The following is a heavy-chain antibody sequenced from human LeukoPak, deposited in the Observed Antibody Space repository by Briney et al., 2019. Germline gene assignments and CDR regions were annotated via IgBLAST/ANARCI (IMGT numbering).Heavy chain of an antibody. CDR1: GYTFTGYY. Sequence: ASVKVSCKASGYTFTGYYMHWVRQAPGQGVEWMGWINPNSGGTNYAQKFQGRVTMTTDTSISTAYMELSRLRSDDTAVYYCARDWGHSDAFDIWGHGTMVTVSS. CDR2: INPNSGGT. J-gene: IGHJ3*02. V-gene: IGHV1-2*02. CDR3: ARDWGHSDAFDI. D-gene: IGHD3-16*01.